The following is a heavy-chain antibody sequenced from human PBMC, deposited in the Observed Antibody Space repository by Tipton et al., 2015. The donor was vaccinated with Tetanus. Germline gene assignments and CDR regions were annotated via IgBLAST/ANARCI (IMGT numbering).Heavy chain of an antibody. CDR2: IYFSGST. V-gene: IGHV4-39*01. CDR3: ARQLWGYWFGP. Sequence: TLSLTCTVSGDSTTSSHYYWGWVRQPPGKGLQWLGSIYFSGSTYHSPSLKSRVAMSVDTSKNQFSLRLVSVTASDTAIYYCARQLWGYWFGPWGQGTLVTVSS. CDR1: GDSTTSSHYY. J-gene: IGHJ5*02. D-gene: IGHD7-27*01.